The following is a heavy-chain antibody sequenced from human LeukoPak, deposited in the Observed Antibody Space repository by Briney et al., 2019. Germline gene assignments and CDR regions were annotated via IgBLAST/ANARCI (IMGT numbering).Heavy chain of an antibody. J-gene: IGHJ4*02. Sequence: SVKVSCKASGGTFSSYAISWVRQAPGQGLEWMGGIIPIFGTADYAQKFQGRVTITADESTSTVYMELSSLRSEDTAVYYCAREKGYYDSSGYYSHWGQGTLVTVSS. V-gene: IGHV1-69*13. CDR1: GGTFSSYA. D-gene: IGHD3-22*01. CDR3: AREKGYYDSSGYYSH. CDR2: IIPIFGTA.